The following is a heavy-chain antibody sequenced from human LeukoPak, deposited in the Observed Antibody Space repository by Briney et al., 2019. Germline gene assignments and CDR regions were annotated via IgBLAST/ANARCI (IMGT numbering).Heavy chain of an antibody. D-gene: IGHD4-23*01. Sequence: PGGSLRLSCAASGFTFSDYYMSWIRQAPGKGLEWVSYISSSGSTIYYADSVKGRFTISRDNAKNSLYLQMNSLRAEDTAVYYCAREDTVVTITFDYWGQGTLVTVSS. J-gene: IGHJ4*02. CDR1: GFTFSDYY. CDR2: ISSSGSTI. V-gene: IGHV3-11*01. CDR3: AREDTVVTITFDY.